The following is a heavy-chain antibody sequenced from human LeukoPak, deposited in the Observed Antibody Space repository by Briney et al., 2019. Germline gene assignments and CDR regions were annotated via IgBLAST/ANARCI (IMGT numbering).Heavy chain of an antibody. CDR3: ATNKDWAEAD. CDR2: IYYRGDI. D-gene: IGHD3/OR15-3a*01. J-gene: IGHJ4*02. CDR1: DGSIRTYY. V-gene: IGHV4-59*03. Sequence: PSETLSLTCSVSDGSIRTYYWSWIRQSPGQGLEWIGNIYYRGDIDYNPSLKSRVIISIDTSKNQFSLKVTSLTAADTAVYYCATNKDWAEADWGQGTLVIVSS.